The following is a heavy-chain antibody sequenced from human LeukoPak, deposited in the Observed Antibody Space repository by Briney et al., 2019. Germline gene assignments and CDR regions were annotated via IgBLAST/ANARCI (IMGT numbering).Heavy chain of an antibody. CDR2: ISGSGGST. CDR1: GFTFSSHA. V-gene: IGHV3-23*01. CDR3: AKERSRMGVIVVVPAASGC. J-gene: IGHJ4*02. Sequence: GGSLRLSCAASGFTFSSHAMSWVCQAPGKGLEWVSAISGSGGSTYYADSVKGRFTISRDNSKNTLYLQMNSLRAEDTAVYYCAKERSRMGVIVVVPAASGCWGQGTLVTVSS. D-gene: IGHD2-2*01.